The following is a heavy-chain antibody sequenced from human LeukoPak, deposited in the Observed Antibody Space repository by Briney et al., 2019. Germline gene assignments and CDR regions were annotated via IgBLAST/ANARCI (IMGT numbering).Heavy chain of an antibody. J-gene: IGHJ4*02. D-gene: IGHD3-3*01. Sequence: SETLSLTCTVSGGSISSYYWSWIRQPPGKGLEWIGYIYYSGSTNYNPSLKSRVTISVDTSKNQFSLKLSSVTAADTAVYYCARSYYDFWSGYSFPVYLDYWGQGTLVTVSS. CDR3: ARSYYDFWSGYSFPVYLDY. CDR1: GGSISSYY. CDR2: IYYSGST. V-gene: IGHV4-59*08.